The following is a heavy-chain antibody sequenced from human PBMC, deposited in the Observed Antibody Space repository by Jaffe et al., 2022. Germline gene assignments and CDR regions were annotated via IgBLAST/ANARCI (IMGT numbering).Heavy chain of an antibody. J-gene: IGHJ6*03. CDR1: GGSISSGSYY. Sequence: QVQLQESGPGLVKPSQTLSLTCTVSGGSISSGSYYWSWIRQPAGKGLEWIGRIYTSGSTNYNPSLKSRVTISVDTSKNQFSLKLSSVTAADTAVYYCARGQLWLPSYYMDVWGKGTTVTVSS. D-gene: IGHD5-18*01. V-gene: IGHV4-61*02. CDR3: ARGQLWLPSYYMDV. CDR2: IYTSGST.